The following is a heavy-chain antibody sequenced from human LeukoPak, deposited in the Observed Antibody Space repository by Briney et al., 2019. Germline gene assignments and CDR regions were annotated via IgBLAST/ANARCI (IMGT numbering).Heavy chain of an antibody. CDR1: GYTFTGYY. CDR3: ARGLTYYYYGMDV. J-gene: IGHJ6*02. D-gene: IGHD3/OR15-3a*01. V-gene: IGHV1-2*02. CDR2: INPNSGGT. Sequence: ASAKVSCKASGYTFTGYYMHWVRQAPGQGLEWKGWINPNSGGTNYAQKFQGRVTMTRDTSISTAYMELSRLRSDDTAVYYCARGLTYYYYGMDVWGQGTTVTVSS.